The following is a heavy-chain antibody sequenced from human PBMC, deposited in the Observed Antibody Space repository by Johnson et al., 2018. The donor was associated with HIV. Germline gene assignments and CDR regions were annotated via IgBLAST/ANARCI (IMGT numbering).Heavy chain of an antibody. CDR3: ARACRDGYTCDAFDI. Sequence: VQLVESGGGVVRPGGSLRLSCAASGFTVSSNYMSWVRQAPGKGLDWVSVIFSGGTTYYADSVNGRFTISRDNSKNTLYLQMNSLRAEDTALYYCARACRDGYTCDAFDIWGQGTMGTVSS. V-gene: IGHV3-66*01. CDR2: IFSGGTT. CDR1: GFTVSSNY. J-gene: IGHJ3*02. D-gene: IGHD5-24*01.